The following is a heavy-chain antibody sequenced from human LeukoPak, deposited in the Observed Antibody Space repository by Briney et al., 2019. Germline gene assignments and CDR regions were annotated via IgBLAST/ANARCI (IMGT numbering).Heavy chain of an antibody. D-gene: IGHD2-2*01. CDR2: IIPIFGTA. J-gene: IGHJ4*02. CDR1: GGTFSSYA. CDR3: ARTVTVPAMRWFFDY. V-gene: IGHV1-69*01. Sequence: SVKVSCKASGGTFSSYAISWVRQAPGQGLEWMGGIIPIFGTANYAQKFQGRVTITADESTSTAYMELSSLRSEDTAVYYCARTVTVPAMRWFFDYWGQGTLVTVSS.